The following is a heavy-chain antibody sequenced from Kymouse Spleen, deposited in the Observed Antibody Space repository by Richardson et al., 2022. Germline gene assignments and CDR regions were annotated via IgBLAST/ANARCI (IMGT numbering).Heavy chain of an antibody. CDR3: ARGYDFWSGYYTDYYGMDV. Sequence: QVQLQESGPGLVKPSETLSLTCTVSGGSVSSGSYYWSWIRQPPGKGLEWIGYIYYSGSTNYNPSLKSRVTISVDTSKNQFSLKLSSVTAADTAVYYCARGYDFWSGYYTDYYGMDVWGQGTTVTVSS. J-gene: IGHJ6*02. D-gene: IGHD3-3*01. V-gene: IGHV4-61*01. CDR2: IYYSGST. CDR1: GGSVSSGSYY.